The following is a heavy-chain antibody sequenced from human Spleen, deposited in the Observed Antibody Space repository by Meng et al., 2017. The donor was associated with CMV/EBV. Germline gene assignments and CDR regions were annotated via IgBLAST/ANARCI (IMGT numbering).Heavy chain of an antibody. D-gene: IGHD3-3*01. CDR3: ARAFYYDFWSGYYFDY. V-gene: IGHV4-61*08. Sequence: SETLSLTCTVSGGSISSGGDYWSWIRLHPGEGLEWIGYISYIGSTNYNPSLKSRVTISVDTSKNQFSLKLSSVTAADTAVYYCARAFYYDFWSGYYFDYWGQGTLVTVSS. J-gene: IGHJ4*02. CDR1: GGSISSGGDY. CDR2: ISYIGST.